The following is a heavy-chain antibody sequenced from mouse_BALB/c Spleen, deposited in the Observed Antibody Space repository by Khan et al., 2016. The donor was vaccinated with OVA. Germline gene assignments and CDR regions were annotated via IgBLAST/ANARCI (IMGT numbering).Heavy chain of an antibody. J-gene: IGHJ3*01. V-gene: IGHV1-4*01. D-gene: IGHD2-12*01. CDR2: ISPSRGYT. Sequence: VQLQESGTELARPGASVKMSCKASGYTFTTYTMHWVKQRPGPGLEWIGYISPSRGYTNYNQKFKDKATLTADKSYITAYMHLSSLTSEDSAVYYCAREGAYYSSDGWFAYWGQGTLVTVSA. CDR3: AREGAYYSSDGWFAY. CDR1: GYTFTTYT.